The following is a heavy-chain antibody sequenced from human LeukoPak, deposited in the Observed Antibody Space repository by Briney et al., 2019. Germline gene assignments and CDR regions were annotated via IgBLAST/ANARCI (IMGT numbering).Heavy chain of an antibody. CDR1: GFTFSSYS. V-gene: IGHV3-48*01. Sequence: GGSLRLSCAASGFTFSSYSMNWVRQAPGKGLEWVSYISSSGSTIYYADSVKGRFTISRDNSKNTLYLQMNSLRAEDTAVYYCAKDIASNWFSWDYWGQGTLVTVSS. CDR3: AKDIASNWFSWDY. J-gene: IGHJ4*02. D-gene: IGHD6-13*01. CDR2: ISSSGSTI.